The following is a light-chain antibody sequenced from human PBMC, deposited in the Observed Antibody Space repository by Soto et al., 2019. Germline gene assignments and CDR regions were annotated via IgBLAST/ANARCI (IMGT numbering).Light chain of an antibody. V-gene: IGKV4-1*01. CDR3: QQYYSTPT. CDR2: WAS. CDR1: QSVLYSSNNKNY. Sequence: DIVMTQSPDSLAVSLGERATINCKSSQSVLYSSNNKNYLAWYQQKPGQPPKLLIYWASTRESGVPDRFSGSESRTDFPLTISSLQADFVAVYYCQQYYSTPTFGPGTKVDIK. J-gene: IGKJ3*01.